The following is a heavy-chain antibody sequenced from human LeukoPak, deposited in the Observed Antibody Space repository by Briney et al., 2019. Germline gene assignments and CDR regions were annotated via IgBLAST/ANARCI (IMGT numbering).Heavy chain of an antibody. J-gene: IGHJ6*04. V-gene: IGHV3-48*03. CDR2: ISSSGSTI. CDR1: GFSFSSYE. D-gene: IGHD3-10*02. CDR3: AELGITMIGGV. Sequence: GGSLRLSCAASGFSFSSYEMNWVRQAPGKGLEWVSYISSSGSTIYYADSVKGRFTISRDNAKNSLYLQMNSLRAEDTAGYYCAELGITMIGGVWGKGTTVTISS.